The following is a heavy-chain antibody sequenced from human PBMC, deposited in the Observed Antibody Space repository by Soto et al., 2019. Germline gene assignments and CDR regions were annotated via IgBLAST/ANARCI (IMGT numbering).Heavy chain of an antibody. D-gene: IGHD3-3*01. CDR1: GFTFSSYW. CDR2: IKQDGSEK. Sequence: PGGSLRLSCAASGFTFSSYWMSWVRQAPGKGLEWVANIKQDGSEKYYVDSVKGRFTISRDNAKNTLYLQMNSLRAEDTHVYYCAKDRYDFLSSPTLTNYYYYYYMDVWAKGTTVTVSS. V-gene: IGHV3-7*05. CDR3: AKDRYDFLSSPTLTNYYYYYYMDV. J-gene: IGHJ6*03.